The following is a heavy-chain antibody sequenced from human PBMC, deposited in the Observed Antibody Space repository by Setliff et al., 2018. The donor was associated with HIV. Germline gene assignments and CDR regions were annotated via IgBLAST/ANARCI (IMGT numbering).Heavy chain of an antibody. Sequence: PGGSLRLSCAASGFTFSTFPMHWLRQAPGKGLEWLSAISYDGSRIHYADSVKGRFTISRDNSKNTLYLQVNSLRPEDTAVYYCASARIPTGGTSQWLVLVPWGQGTLVTVSS. CDR1: GFTFSTFP. D-gene: IGHD6-19*01. CDR2: ISYDGSRI. J-gene: IGHJ5*02. CDR3: ASARIPTGGTSQWLVLVP. V-gene: IGHV3-30*03.